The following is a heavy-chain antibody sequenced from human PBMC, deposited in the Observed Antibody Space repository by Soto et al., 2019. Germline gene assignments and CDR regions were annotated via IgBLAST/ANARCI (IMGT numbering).Heavy chain of an antibody. CDR2: IKSKTDGGTT. CDR3: TTDRMEYYYDSSGYYYGDY. J-gene: IGHJ4*02. D-gene: IGHD3-22*01. Sequence: GGSLRLSCAASGFTFSNAWMSWVRQAPGKGLEWVGRIKSKTDGGTTDYAAPVKGRFTISRDDSKNTLYLQMNSLKTEDTAVYYCTTDRMEYYYDSSGYYYGDYWGQGTLVTVS. V-gene: IGHV3-15*01. CDR1: GFTFSNAW.